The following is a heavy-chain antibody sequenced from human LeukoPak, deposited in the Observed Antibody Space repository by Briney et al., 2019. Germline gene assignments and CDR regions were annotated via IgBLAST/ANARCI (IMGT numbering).Heavy chain of an antibody. J-gene: IGHJ4*02. CDR1: GFTFSSYA. V-gene: IGHV3-23*01. CDR2: ISDSGTST. Sequence: GGSLRLSCAASGFTFSSYAMSWVRQAPGKGLEWVSVISDSGTSTYYADSVKGRSTISRDNSNNTLHLQMNSLRAEDTAVYYCAKDRSKVGGTADWGQGTLVTVSS. CDR3: AKDRSKVGGTAD. D-gene: IGHD1-26*01.